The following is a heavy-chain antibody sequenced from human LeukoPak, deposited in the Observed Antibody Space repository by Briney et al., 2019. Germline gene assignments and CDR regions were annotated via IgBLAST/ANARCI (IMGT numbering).Heavy chain of an antibody. V-gene: IGHV1-46*01. CDR2: VDPSGGST. CDR3: ARDNTAAGPFDY. D-gene: IGHD6-13*01. J-gene: IGHJ4*02. CDR1: GYTFTSHY. Sequence: GASVKVSCKASGYTFTSHYMHWVRQAPGQGLEWMGIVDPSGGSTSRAQKFQGRVTITRDTSTSTVYMELSSLRSEDTAVCYCARDNTAAGPFDYWGQGTLVTVSS.